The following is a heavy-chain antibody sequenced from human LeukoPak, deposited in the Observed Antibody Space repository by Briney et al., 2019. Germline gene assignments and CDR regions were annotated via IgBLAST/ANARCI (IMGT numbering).Heavy chain of an antibody. J-gene: IGHJ4*02. CDR2: ISRTSIYM. V-gene: IGHV3-21*04. D-gene: IGHD3-22*01. Sequence: GGSLRLSCAGSEFTFSSYSMNWVRQAPGKGLEWVSSISRTSIYMYYADSVKGRFTISRDNAKNSLYLQMNSLRAEDTALYHCARAYSSFWPLDYWGQGTLVTVSS. CDR1: EFTFSSYS. CDR3: ARAYSSFWPLDY.